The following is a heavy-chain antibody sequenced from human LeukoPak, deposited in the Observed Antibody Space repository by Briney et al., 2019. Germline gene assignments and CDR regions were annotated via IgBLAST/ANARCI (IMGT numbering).Heavy chain of an antibody. CDR2: MYTIGST. CDR3: ARAICSGGSCYSGPFDP. J-gene: IGHJ5*02. CDR1: GGSISSYY. Sequence: SETLSLTCTVSGGSISSYYWSWIRQPAGKGLEWIGRMYTIGSTNYNPSLKSRVTMSVDTSKNQFSLKLSSVTAADTAVYYCARAICSGGSCYSGPFDPWGQGTLVTVSS. V-gene: IGHV4-4*07. D-gene: IGHD2-15*01.